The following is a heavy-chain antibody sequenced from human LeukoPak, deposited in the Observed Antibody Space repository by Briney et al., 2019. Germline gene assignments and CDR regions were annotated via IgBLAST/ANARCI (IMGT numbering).Heavy chain of an antibody. Sequence: SVKVSCKASGGTFSSYDINWVRQATGQGLEWMGWMNPNSGNTGYAQKFQGRVTMTRNTSISTAYMELSSLRSEDTAVYYCVRGRSPYGDYEGYWGQGTLVTVSS. CDR1: GGTFSSYD. CDR2: MNPNSGNT. V-gene: IGHV1-8*01. J-gene: IGHJ4*02. CDR3: VRGRSPYGDYEGY. D-gene: IGHD4-17*01.